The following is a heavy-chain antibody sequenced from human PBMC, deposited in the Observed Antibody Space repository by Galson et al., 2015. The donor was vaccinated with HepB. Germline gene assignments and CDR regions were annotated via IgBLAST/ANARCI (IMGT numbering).Heavy chain of an antibody. CDR3: ARDETEDLLVPSVINSFDV. D-gene: IGHD3-16*02. V-gene: IGHV3-21*01. CDR1: GFTFSDYN. J-gene: IGHJ3*01. CDR2: ISSSSSYI. Sequence: SLRLSCAASGFTFSDYNMNWVRQAPGKGLEWVSSISSSSSYIYSADSVKGRFTIFRDNAKNSLFLQMNSLRAEDSAVYYCARDETEDLLVPSVINSFDVWGQGTMVTVSS.